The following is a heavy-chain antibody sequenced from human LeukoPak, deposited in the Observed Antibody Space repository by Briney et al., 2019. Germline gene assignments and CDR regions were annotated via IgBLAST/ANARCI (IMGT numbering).Heavy chain of an antibody. CDR3: AIKTPRYCSSTSCPYDY. Sequence: SETLSLTCAVYGGSFSGYYWSWIRQPPGKGLEWIGEINHSGSTNYNPSLKSRVTISVDTSKNQFSLKLSSVTAADTAVYYCAIKTPRYCSSTSCPYDYWGQGTLVTVSS. V-gene: IGHV4-34*01. CDR2: INHSGST. J-gene: IGHJ4*02. CDR1: GGSFSGYY. D-gene: IGHD2-2*01.